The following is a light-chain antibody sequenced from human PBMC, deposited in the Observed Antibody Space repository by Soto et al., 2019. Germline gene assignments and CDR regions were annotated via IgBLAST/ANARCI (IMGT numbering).Light chain of an antibody. Sequence: EIVMTQSPATLSVSPGERATLSCRASQSVSSDLAWYQQKPGQAPRLLIYGASTRATGIPARFSGSGSGTEFTLTISSLQSEDSAVYYCQQYTNGPPWTFGQGTKVEIK. V-gene: IGKV3-15*01. CDR3: QQYTNGPPWT. CDR1: QSVSSD. J-gene: IGKJ1*01. CDR2: GAS.